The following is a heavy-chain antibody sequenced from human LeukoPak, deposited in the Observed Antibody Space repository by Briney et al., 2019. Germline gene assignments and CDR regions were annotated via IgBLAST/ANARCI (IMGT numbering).Heavy chain of an antibody. V-gene: IGHV3-23*01. D-gene: IGHD3-22*01. CDR3: ANDDYYDSSGQLDAFDI. CDR2: ISGSGGST. Sequence: GGSLRLSCAASGFTFSSYAMSWVRQAPGKGLEWISGISGSGGSTYYADSVKGRFTISRDNSKDTLYLQMNSLRVEDTAVYYCANDDYYDSSGQLDAFDIWGQGTMVTVSS. J-gene: IGHJ3*02. CDR1: GFTFSSYA.